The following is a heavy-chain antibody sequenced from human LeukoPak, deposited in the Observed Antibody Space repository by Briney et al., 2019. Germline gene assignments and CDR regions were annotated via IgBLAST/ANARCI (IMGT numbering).Heavy chain of an antibody. CDR1: GGSLSGYY. Sequence: SETLSLTCAVSGGSLSGYYWSWIPQPPGKGLECIGQIHHSGSTNYNPSLRRRVTLSVYTSKNQFSLRLCSVTAADTAVYFCARSRGWLQSHPLGYWGQGTLVTVSS. J-gene: IGHJ4*02. CDR2: IHHSGST. D-gene: IGHD5-24*01. V-gene: IGHV4-34*01. CDR3: ARSRGWLQSHPLGY.